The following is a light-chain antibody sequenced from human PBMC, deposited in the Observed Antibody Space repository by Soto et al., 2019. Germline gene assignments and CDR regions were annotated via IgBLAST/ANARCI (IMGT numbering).Light chain of an antibody. Sequence: EIVLTQSPGTLSLYPGDRATFSCRTSQTVNTEFLAWYQQRPGLAPRLLIHGTSNRATGIPDRFSGSGSGTDFPLTISAREPEVFAVYYCQRYGSSPLYAVGQGTKLEI. V-gene: IGKV3-20*01. CDR3: QRYGSSPLYA. CDR1: QTVNTEF. J-gene: IGKJ2*01. CDR2: GTS.